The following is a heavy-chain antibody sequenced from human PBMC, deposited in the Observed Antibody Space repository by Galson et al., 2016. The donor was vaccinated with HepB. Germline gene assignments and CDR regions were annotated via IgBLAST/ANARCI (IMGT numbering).Heavy chain of an antibody. CDR1: GFTFGNYW. CDR2: ISPDGSST. Sequence: SLRLSCAASGFTFGNYWMHWVRQAPGKGPVWVSRISPDGSSTSYADSVKGRFTISRDNAKNTLYLQMSSLRAEDTAVYYCARDFQFGSVRNGYWGQGTLVTVAS. V-gene: IGHV3-74*01. CDR3: ARDFQFGSVRNGY. J-gene: IGHJ4*02. D-gene: IGHD3-10*01.